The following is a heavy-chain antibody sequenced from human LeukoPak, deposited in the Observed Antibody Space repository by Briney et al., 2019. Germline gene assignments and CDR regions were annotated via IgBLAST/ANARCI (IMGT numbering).Heavy chain of an antibody. V-gene: IGHV3-30*04. CDR2: ISYDGSNK. CDR1: GFTFSSYA. CDR3: ARDPHGYNSLRLFDY. J-gene: IGHJ4*02. Sequence: PGGSLRLSCAASGFTFSSYAMHWVRQAPGKGLEWVAVISYDGSNKYYADSVKGRFTISRDNSKYTLYLQMNSLRAEDTAVYYCARDPHGYNSLRLFDYWGQGTLVTVSS. D-gene: IGHD5-24*01.